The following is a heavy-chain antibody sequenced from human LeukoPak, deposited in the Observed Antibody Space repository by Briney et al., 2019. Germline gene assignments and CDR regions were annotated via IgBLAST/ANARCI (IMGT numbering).Heavy chain of an antibody. CDR2: IYYSGST. D-gene: IGHD6-19*01. CDR3: ARSIAVAGRVPFDY. Sequence: SETLSLTCTVSGGSISSYYWSWIRQPPGKGLEWIGYIYYSGSTNYNPSLKSRVTISVDTSKNQFSLKLSSVTAADTAAYYCARSIAVAGRVPFDYWGQGTLVTVSS. V-gene: IGHV4-59*01. J-gene: IGHJ4*02. CDR1: GGSISSYY.